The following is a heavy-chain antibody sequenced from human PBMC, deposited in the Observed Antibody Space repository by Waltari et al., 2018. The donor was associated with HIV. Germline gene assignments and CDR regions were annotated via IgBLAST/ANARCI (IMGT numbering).Heavy chain of an antibody. V-gene: IGHV5-51*03. Sequence: EVQLVQSGAEVKKPGESLKISCKGSGYSFTSYWIGWVRQMPGKGLEWMGLIYPGDSDTGYSPSFQGQVTISADKSISTAYLQWSSLKASDTAMYYCARALYRHKVIVGLFVVYWGQGTLVTVSS. CDR1: GYSFTSYW. CDR3: ARALYRHKVIVGLFVVY. D-gene: IGHD1-26*01. CDR2: IYPGDSDT. J-gene: IGHJ4*02.